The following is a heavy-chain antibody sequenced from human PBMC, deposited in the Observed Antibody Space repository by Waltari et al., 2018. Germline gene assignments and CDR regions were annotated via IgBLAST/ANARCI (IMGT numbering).Heavy chain of an antibody. CDR3: AREDGGDAFDI. CDR2: IKGNGGEE. Sequence: EVQLVASGGALVQPGGSLRLSCAASGFPFSNSWLSWVRQAPGKGLEWVANIKGNGGEEYYVDSVKGRFTISRDNAKNSLYLQMNSLRAEDTALYYCAREDGGDAFDIWGQGTMVTVSS. CDR1: GFPFSNSW. J-gene: IGHJ3*02. V-gene: IGHV3-7*01.